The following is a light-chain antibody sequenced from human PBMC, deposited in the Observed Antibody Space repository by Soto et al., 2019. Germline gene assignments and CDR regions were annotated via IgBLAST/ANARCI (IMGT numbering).Light chain of an antibody. Sequence: SYELTQPPSVSVAPGQTATITCGGDNIGTKGVHWYQQKAGQAPELVVYNGRDRPSGIPERFSGSNSGNTATLTITRAEAGDEADFYCQVRESPSDYSVVFGGGTKLTVL. V-gene: IGLV3-21*02. CDR1: NIGTKG. CDR2: NGR. CDR3: QVRESPSDYSVV. J-gene: IGLJ3*02.